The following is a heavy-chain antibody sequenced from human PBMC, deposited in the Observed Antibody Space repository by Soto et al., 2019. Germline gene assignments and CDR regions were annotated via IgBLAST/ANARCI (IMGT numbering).Heavy chain of an antibody. J-gene: IGHJ5*02. CDR2: ISYDGSNK. CDR1: EFTFSSYA. CDR3: ARDLEVAVAGA. V-gene: IGHV3-30-3*01. D-gene: IGHD6-19*01. Sequence: WGSLRLSCAASEFTFSSYAMHWVRQAPGKGLEWVAVISYDGSNKYYADSVKGRFTISRDNSKNTLYLQMNSLRAEDTAVYYCARDLEVAVAGAWGQGTQVNVSS.